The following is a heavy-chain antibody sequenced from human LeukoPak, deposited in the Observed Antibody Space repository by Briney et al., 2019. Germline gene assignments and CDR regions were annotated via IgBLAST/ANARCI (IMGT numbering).Heavy chain of an antibody. D-gene: IGHD2-15*01. J-gene: IGHJ5*02. CDR1: GYTFTNYG. CDR2: ISGYNGNT. V-gene: IGHV1-18*01. CDR3: ARDEAWGYCSGSSCYAGLGNNWLDP. Sequence: ASVKVSCKASGYTFTNYGISWVRQAPGQGLDWMGWISGYNGNTNYAPKVQGRVTMTTDTYTSTAYMELRSLRSDDTAVYYCARDEAWGYCSGSSCYAGLGNNWLDPWGQGTLVTVSS.